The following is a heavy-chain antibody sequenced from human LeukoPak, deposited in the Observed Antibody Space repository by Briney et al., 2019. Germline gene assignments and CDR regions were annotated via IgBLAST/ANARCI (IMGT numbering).Heavy chain of an antibody. CDR1: GFTFSSYW. V-gene: IGHV3-7*01. CDR2: IKQDGSTR. J-gene: IGHJ3*02. D-gene: IGHD7-27*01. CDR3: ATDPPWADDAFDM. Sequence: GGSLRLSCAASGFTFSSYWMTWVRQAPGKGLEWVANIKQDGSTRYYVESVKGRFTISRDNAKSSLYLQMNSLRAEDTAVYYCATDPPWADDAFDMWGQGTMVTVPS.